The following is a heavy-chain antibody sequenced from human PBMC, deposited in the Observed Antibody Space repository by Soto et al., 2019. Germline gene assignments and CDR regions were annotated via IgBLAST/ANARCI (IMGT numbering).Heavy chain of an antibody. D-gene: IGHD2-2*01. CDR2: LDWNSGSV. CDR3: VKGRGAYQVKFGLDV. J-gene: IGHJ6*02. V-gene: IGHV3-9*01. Sequence: EVQLLESGGGLVQPGRSLRLSCAASGFTFDDFAMHWVRQAPGKGLEWLSGLDWNSGSVDYEDSVKGRFTISTDNADKSLYLQMRSLRGEATALYYCVKGRGAYQVKFGLDVWGQVTMVTVSS. CDR1: GFTFDDFA.